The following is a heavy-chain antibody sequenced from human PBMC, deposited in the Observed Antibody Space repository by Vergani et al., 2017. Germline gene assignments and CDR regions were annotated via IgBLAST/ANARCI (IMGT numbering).Heavy chain of an antibody. CDR2: ISGSGGRT. CDR1: GFTFSSYA. J-gene: IGHJ4*02. D-gene: IGHD6-19*01. V-gene: IGHV3-23*01. CDR3: AKISLGGAVAGTLDY. Sequence: EVQLLESGGGLVQPGGSLRLSCAASGFTFSSYAMSWVRQAPGKGLEWVSAISGSGGRTYDADSVKGRFTLSRDNSKNTLYLQMNSLRAEDTAVYYCAKISLGGAVAGTLDYWGQGTLVTVSS.